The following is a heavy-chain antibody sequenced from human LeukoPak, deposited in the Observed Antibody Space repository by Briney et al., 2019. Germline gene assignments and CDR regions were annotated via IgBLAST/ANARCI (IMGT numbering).Heavy chain of an antibody. CDR2: INHSGST. Sequence: SETLSLTCAVYGGSFSGYYWSWIRQPPGKGLEWIGEINHSGSTNYNPSLKSRVTISVDTSKNQFSLKLSSVTAADTAVYYCARQAGVLLWFGEFADAFDIWGQGTMVTVSS. CDR1: GGSFSGYY. J-gene: IGHJ3*02. V-gene: IGHV4-34*01. D-gene: IGHD3-10*01. CDR3: ARQAGVLLWFGEFADAFDI.